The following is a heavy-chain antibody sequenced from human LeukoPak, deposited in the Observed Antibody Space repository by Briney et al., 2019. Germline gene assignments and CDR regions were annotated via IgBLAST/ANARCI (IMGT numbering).Heavy chain of an antibody. V-gene: IGHV1-46*01. Sequence: ASVKVSCKASGYTFTNYYIHWVRQAPGQGLEWMGIINPSGGSTSYAQKFQGRVTMTRDTSTSTVYMELSSLRSEDTAVYYCARDGVADPILVPDNWFDPWGQGTLVTVSS. CDR3: ARDGVADPILVPDNWFDP. J-gene: IGHJ5*02. CDR1: GYTFTNYY. CDR2: INPSGGST. D-gene: IGHD2-2*01.